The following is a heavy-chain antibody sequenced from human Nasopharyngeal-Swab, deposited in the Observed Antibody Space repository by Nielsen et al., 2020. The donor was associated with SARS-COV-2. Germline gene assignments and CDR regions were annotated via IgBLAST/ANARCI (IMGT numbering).Heavy chain of an antibody. CDR1: GFTFSNYA. Sequence: SGFTFSNYAMHWVRQAPGKELEWMAVISCDGNYKYYADSVKGRFTISRDNSKNTVFLQMNSLRAEDTAVYYCAKEDLSGYDSTSYYGMDVWGQGTTVTVSS. CDR2: ISCDGNYK. V-gene: IGHV3-30*18. CDR3: AKEDLSGYDSTSYYGMDV. J-gene: IGHJ6*02. D-gene: IGHD5-12*01.